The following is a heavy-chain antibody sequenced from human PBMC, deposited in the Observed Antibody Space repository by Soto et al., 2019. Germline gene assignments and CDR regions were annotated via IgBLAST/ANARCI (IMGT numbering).Heavy chain of an antibody. J-gene: IGHJ4*02. CDR2: ISAYNGNT. CDR1: GYTFTSYG. V-gene: IGHV1-18*01. D-gene: IGHD3-9*01. CDR3: ARVQDPDWLLLY. Sequence: ASVKVSYKASGYTFTSYGISWVRQAPGQGLEWMGWISAYNGNTNYAQKLQGRVTMTTDTSTSTAYMELRSLRSDDTAVYYCARVQDPDWLLLYWGQGTLVTVSS.